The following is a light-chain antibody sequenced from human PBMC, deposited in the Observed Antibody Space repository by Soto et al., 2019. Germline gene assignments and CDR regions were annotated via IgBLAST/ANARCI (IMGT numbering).Light chain of an antibody. CDR1: QSVSSN. Sequence: VVTPGAARLSVSPGERATRSGGARQSVSSNLAWYQQKPGQAPRLLIYGASSRATGIPDRFSGSGSGTDFTLTISSVQPEDFAVYYCQQYGSSPCTFGQGTKVDIK. CDR3: QQYGSSPCT. J-gene: IGKJ1*01. CDR2: GAS. V-gene: IGKV3-20*01.